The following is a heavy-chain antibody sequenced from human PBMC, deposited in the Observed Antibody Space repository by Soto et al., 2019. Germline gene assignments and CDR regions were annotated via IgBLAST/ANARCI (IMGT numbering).Heavy chain of an antibody. CDR1: GGSISSYY. D-gene: IGHD5-18*01. CDR3: GRGNTAMVCDCLDY. V-gene: IGHV4-59*01. CDR2: IYYSGST. J-gene: IGHJ4*02. Sequence: PSETLSLTCTVSGGSISSYYWSWIRQPPGKGLEWIGYIYYSGSTNYNPSLKSRVTISVDTSKNQFSLKLSSVTAADTAVYYCGRGNTAMVCDCLDYWGQGTLVTVSS.